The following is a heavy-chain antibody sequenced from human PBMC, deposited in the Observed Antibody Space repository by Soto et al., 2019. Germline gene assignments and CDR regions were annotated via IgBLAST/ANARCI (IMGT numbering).Heavy chain of an antibody. CDR2: IYSSGST. Sequence: PSETLSLTCTVSAGSISSGNYYWGWIRQPPGKGLEWIGSIYSSGSTYYNPSLKSRVTISVDTSKNQFYLKLSSVTAADTAVYYCARVEDTAVYYCVRGDGDRYDGHGYLGRHWGQGSLVTVSS. D-gene: IGHD2-21*01. V-gene: IGHV4-39*01. J-gene: IGHJ4*02. CDR3: ARVEDTAVYYCVRGDGDRYDGHGYLGRH. CDR1: AGSISSGNYY.